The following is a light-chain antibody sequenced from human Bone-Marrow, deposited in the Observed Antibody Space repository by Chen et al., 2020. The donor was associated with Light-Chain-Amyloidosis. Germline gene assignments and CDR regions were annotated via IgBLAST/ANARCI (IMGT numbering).Light chain of an antibody. V-gene: IGLV3-25*03. Sequence: SYELTQPPSLSVSPGQTHRITCSGDDLPTKYAYWYQQKPGQAPVLVIHRDTERPSGISERFSGSSSGTTATLTISGVQAEDEADYHCQSADSSGTYEVIFGGGTKLTVL. CDR2: RDT. J-gene: IGLJ2*01. CDR1: DLPTKY. CDR3: QSADSSGTYEVI.